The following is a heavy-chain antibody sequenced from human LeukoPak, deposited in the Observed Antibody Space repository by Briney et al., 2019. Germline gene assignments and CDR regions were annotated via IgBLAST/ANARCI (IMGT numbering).Heavy chain of an antibody. CDR2: INSDGSST. D-gene: IGHD3-16*01. J-gene: IGHJ4*02. CDR3: ARENWGPLDK. V-gene: IGHV3-74*01. CDR1: GFSFSTFW. Sequence: GGSPRLSCEDPGFSFSTFWMNWVRQAPGKGLVWVSLINSDGSSTTYADSVKGRFTISRDNAKNTLYLQMNSLRAENTAVYYCARENWGPLDKWGQGTLVTVSS.